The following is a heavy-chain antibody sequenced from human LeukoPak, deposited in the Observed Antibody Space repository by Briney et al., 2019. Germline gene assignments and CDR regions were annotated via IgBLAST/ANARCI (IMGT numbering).Heavy chain of an antibody. CDR2: IIPISGVS. CDR3: ARDLYYYDSGGPDY. V-gene: IGHV1-69*05. Sequence: ASVKVSCKASGYTFTSYDINWVRQAPGQGLEWMGRIIPISGVSNYAQKFQDRVTINTDESTGTVYMELSSLRYEDTAVYYCARDLYYYDSGGPDYWGQGTLVSVSS. CDR1: GYTFTSYD. D-gene: IGHD3-22*01. J-gene: IGHJ4*01.